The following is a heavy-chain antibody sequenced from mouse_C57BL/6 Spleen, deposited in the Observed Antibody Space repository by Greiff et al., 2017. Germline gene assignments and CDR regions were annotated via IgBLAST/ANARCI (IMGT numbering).Heavy chain of an antibody. CDR2: IDPSDSYT. V-gene: IGHV1-69*01. Sequence: QVQLQQPGAELVMPGASVKLSCKASGYTFTSYWMHWVKQRPGQGLEWIGEIDPSDSYTNYNQKFKGKSTLTVDKSSSTAYMQLSSLTSEDSAVYYCARGGTTVVSPSWFAYWGQGTLVTVSA. J-gene: IGHJ3*01. CDR1: GYTFTSYW. D-gene: IGHD1-1*01. CDR3: ARGGTTVVSPSWFAY.